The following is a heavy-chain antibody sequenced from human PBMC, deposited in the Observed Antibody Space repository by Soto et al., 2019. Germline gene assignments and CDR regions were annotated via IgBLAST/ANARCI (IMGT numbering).Heavy chain of an antibody. CDR3: ARTPADDVVAVDPNINGMDV. Sequence: PGESLKISCKGSGYSFTSYWISWVRQMPGKGLEWMGRIDPSDSYTNYSPSFQGHVTISADKSISTAYLQWSSLKASDTAMYYCARTPADDVVAVDPNINGMDVWGQGTTVTVSS. V-gene: IGHV5-10-1*01. J-gene: IGHJ6*02. CDR2: IDPSDSYT. D-gene: IGHD2-15*01. CDR1: GYSFTSYW.